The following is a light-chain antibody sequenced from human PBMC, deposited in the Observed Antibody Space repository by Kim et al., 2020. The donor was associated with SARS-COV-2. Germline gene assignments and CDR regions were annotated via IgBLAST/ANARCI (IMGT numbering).Light chain of an antibody. J-gene: IGKJ3*01. V-gene: IGKV4-1*01. CDR2: WAS. Sequence: ATVNCKSSQSVLYNSNNKNYLAWYQQKPGQPPKLLIYWASTREFGVPDRFSGSGSGTDFTLTISSLQAEDVAVYYCQQYYSTPFTFGPGTKVDIK. CDR3: QQYYSTPFT. CDR1: QSVLYNSNNKNY.